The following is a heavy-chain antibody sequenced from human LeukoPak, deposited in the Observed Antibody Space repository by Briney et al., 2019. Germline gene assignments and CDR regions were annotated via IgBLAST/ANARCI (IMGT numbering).Heavy chain of an antibody. CDR1: GFTFSNFA. CDR3: AKAGRRGWSSSGGDY. Sequence: GGSLRLSCAASGFTFSNFAMSWVRQAPGKGLEWVSTISGSGGSTFYADSVKGRVPISRDNSNNTLFLQINSLRAEDTAIYFCAKAGRRGWSSSGGDYWGQGSLVTVSS. V-gene: IGHV3-23*01. D-gene: IGHD6-19*01. CDR2: ISGSGGST. J-gene: IGHJ4*02.